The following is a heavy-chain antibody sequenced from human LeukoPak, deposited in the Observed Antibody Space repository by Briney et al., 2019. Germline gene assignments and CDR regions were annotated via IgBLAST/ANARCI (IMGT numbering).Heavy chain of an antibody. CDR1: GGSISSNNW. V-gene: IGHV4-4*02. CDR2: IFHSGST. CDR3: ARRFAFVVVQAAYFDY. Sequence: PSETLSLTCAVSGGSISSNNWWSWVRQPPGKGLEWIGEIFHSGSTNYNPSLKSRVTISVDKSKNQFSLKLSSVTAADTAVYYCARRFAFVVVQAAYFDYWGQGTLVTVSS. D-gene: IGHD2-2*01. J-gene: IGHJ4*02.